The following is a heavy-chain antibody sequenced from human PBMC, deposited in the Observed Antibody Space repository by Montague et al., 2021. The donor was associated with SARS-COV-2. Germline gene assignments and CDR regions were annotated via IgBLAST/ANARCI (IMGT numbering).Heavy chain of an antibody. D-gene: IGHD2-8*01. CDR3: ARGNLGGGYDY. CDR1: GFTFSGFA. CDR2: ISSGGSSI. J-gene: IGHJ4*02. Sequence: SLRLSCAASGFTFSGFAMNWVRQAPGKGLEWVSFISSGGSSIHYADSVRGRFTVSRDNTKNSLHLQMNSLRAEDTAVYYCARGNLGGGYDYWGQGTLVIVSS. V-gene: IGHV3-48*03.